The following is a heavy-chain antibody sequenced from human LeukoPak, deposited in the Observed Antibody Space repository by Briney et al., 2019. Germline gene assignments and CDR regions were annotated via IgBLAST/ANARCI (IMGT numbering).Heavy chain of an antibody. CDR2: IYTSGST. V-gene: IGHV4-4*07. D-gene: IGHD1-1*01. CDR1: GGSISSYY. Sequence: SETLSLTCTVSGGSISSYYWSWIRQPAGKGLEWIGRIYTSGSTNYNPSLMSRVTMSVDTSKNQFSLKLSSVTAADTAVYYCAREEELEGEFDYWGQGTLVTVSS. CDR3: AREEELEGEFDY. J-gene: IGHJ4*02.